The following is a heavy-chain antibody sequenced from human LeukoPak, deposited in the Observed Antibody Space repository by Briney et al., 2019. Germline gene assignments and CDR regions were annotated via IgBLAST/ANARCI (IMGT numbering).Heavy chain of an antibody. CDR2: VFSDGTYK. CDR1: GFTFSSSA. V-gene: IGHV3-30*18. J-gene: IGHJ5*02. D-gene: IGHD4-17*01. Sequence: GRSLTLSCAASGFTFSSSAMHWVRQAPGKGLEWVAVVFSDGTYKYYADSVKGRFTISRDNSKNMLFPQMNSLRAEDTAVYYCAKGPLYYYGDNAWFGPWGQGTLVTVSS. CDR3: AKGPLYYYGDNAWFGP.